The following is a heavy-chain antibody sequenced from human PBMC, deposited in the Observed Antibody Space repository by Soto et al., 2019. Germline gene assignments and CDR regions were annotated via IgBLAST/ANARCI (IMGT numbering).Heavy chain of an antibody. D-gene: IGHD3-10*01. CDR3: AKDPGTYYYGSGSYYDY. CDR1: GVTFSSYA. J-gene: IGHJ4*02. V-gene: IGHV3-23*01. Sequence: GGSLRLSCAASGVTFSSYAMSGVRQAPGKGLEWVSAISGSGGSTYYADSVKGRFTISRDNSKNTLYLQMNSLRAEDTAVYYCAKDPGTYYYGSGSYYDYWGQGTLVTVSS. CDR2: ISGSGGST.